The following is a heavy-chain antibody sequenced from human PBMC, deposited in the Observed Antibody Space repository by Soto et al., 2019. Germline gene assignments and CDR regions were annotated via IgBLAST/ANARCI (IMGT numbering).Heavy chain of an antibody. D-gene: IGHD3-3*01. CDR3: ASPPTETEYYDFSSGQFDY. Sequence: GASVKVSCKASGGTFSSYAISWVRQAPGQGLEWMGGIIPIFGTANYAQKFQGRVTITADESTSTAYMEPSSLRSEDTAVYYCASPPTETEYYDFSSGQFDYWGQGTLVTVSA. V-gene: IGHV1-69*13. CDR2: IIPIFGTA. CDR1: GGTFSSYA. J-gene: IGHJ4*02.